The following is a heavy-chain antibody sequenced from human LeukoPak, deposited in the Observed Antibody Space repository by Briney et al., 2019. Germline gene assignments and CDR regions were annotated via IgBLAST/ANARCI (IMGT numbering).Heavy chain of an antibody. D-gene: IGHD6-13*01. CDR3: AKKSSSSWPFDY. Sequence: GGSLRLSCAASGFTYSSYGMHWVRQAPGKGLEWVAFIRYDGSNKYYADSVKGRFTISRDNSKNTLYLQMNSLRAEDKAVYYCAKKSSSSWPFDYWGQGTLVTVSS. J-gene: IGHJ4*02. V-gene: IGHV3-30*02. CDR2: IRYDGSNK. CDR1: GFTYSSYG.